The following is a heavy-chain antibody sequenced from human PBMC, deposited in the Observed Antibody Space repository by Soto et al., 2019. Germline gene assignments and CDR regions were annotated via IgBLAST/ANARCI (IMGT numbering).Heavy chain of an antibody. V-gene: IGHV3-33*01. CDR3: ARDNDRSVHFSYFDF. CDR2: IWYDGSKT. D-gene: IGHD3-3*02. CDR1: GFICDSYG. J-gene: IGHJ4*02. Sequence: GGSLRLSCVASGFICDSYGMDWFRQAPGKGLEWVAGIWYDGSKTYQADSVKGRFTISRDNSKKTVDLQMNSLRAEDTAVYYCARDNDRSVHFSYFDFWGQGTPVTVSS.